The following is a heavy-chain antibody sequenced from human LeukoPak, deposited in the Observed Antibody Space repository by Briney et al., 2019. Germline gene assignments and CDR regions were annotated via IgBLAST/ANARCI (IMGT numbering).Heavy chain of an antibody. D-gene: IGHD5-24*01. CDR3: ARLGDGYNYDY. V-gene: IGHV4-39*01. CDR2: IYYSGST. Sequence: PSETLSLTCTVSGGSISSSSYYWGWIRQPPGKGLEWIGSIYYSGSTYYNPSLKSRVTISVDTSKNQFSLKLSSVTAADTAVYYCARLGDGYNYDYWGQGTLVTVSS. J-gene: IGHJ4*02. CDR1: GGSISSSSYY.